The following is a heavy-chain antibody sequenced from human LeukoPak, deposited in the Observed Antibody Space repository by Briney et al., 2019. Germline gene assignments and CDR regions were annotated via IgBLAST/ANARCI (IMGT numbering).Heavy chain of an antibody. CDR1: GFTFSSYG. CDR2: ISYDGSNK. D-gene: IGHD3-10*01. V-gene: IGHV3-30*18. Sequence: SGGSLRLSCAASGFTFSSYGMHWVRQAPGKGLEWVAVISYDGSNKYYADSVKGRFTISRDNSKNTLYLQMNSLRAEDTAVYYCAKDRSRRSGSYLFQLTHWGQGTLVTVSS. CDR3: AKDRSRRSGSYLFQLTH. J-gene: IGHJ4*02.